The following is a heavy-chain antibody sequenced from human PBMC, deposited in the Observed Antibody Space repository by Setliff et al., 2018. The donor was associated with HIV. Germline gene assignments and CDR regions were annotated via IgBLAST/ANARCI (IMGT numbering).Heavy chain of an antibody. Sequence: PGGSLRLSCAASGFTVSSNYMSWVRQAPGKGLEWVSVIYSGGSTYYADSVKGRFTISRDNSKNTLYLQMNSLRAEDTAVYYCARGYSRSWRYFECSDFWGQGTLVTVSS. CDR1: GFTVSSNY. CDR2: IYSGGST. CDR3: ARGYSRSWRYFECSDF. J-gene: IGHJ4*02. D-gene: IGHD6-13*01. V-gene: IGHV3-53*01.